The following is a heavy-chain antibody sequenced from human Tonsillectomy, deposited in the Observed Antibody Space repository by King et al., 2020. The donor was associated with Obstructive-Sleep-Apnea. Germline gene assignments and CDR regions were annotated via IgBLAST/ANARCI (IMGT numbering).Heavy chain of an antibody. J-gene: IGHJ4*02. V-gene: IGHV1-18*01. CDR2: ISAYKDNA. CDR3: AREGGRMVTTEYYFDY. Sequence: VQLVQSGAEVKKPGASVKVSCKASGYMFTNYGISWVRQAPGQGLEWMGWISAYKDNANYAQKFQGRVNMTTATSTSTVYMELRSLTSDDTAMYYCAREGGRMVTTEYYFDYWGQGIPVTVSS. D-gene: IGHD4-17*01. CDR1: GYMFTNYG.